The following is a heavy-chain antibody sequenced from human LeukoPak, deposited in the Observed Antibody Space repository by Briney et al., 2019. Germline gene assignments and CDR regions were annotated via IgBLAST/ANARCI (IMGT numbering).Heavy chain of an antibody. D-gene: IGHD6-19*01. CDR3: AREELGTAVGY. J-gene: IGHJ4*02. Sequence: GGSLTLSCAASGFTFSRYAMHWVRQAPGKGLEWVADISYDGSHTYYADSVKGRFTISRDNSTNNLFLEMNSLRTEDTAFYYFAREELGTAVGYWGQGTLVTVSS. V-gene: IGHV3-30-3*01. CDR2: ISYDGSHT. CDR1: GFTFSRYA.